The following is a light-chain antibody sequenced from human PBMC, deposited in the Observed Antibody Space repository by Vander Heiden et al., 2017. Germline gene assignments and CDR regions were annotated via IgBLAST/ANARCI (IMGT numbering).Light chain of an antibody. Sequence: AIRMTQSPSSFSASTGDRVTITCRASQGISSYLAWYQQKPGKAPKLLIYAASTLQSGIPSRFSGSGSGTEFTLTISCLQSEDCATYYCQQYYSYPWTFGQGTKVEIK. J-gene: IGKJ1*01. CDR3: QQYYSYPWT. CDR2: AAS. CDR1: QGISSY. V-gene: IGKV1-8*01.